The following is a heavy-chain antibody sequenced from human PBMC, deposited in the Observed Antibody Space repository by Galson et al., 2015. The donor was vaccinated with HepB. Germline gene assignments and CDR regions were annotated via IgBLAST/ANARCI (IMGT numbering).Heavy chain of an antibody. CDR2: INPSGGST. CDR1: GYTFTSYY. D-gene: IGHD2-2*01. Sequence: SVKVSCKASGYTFTSYYMHWVRQAPGQGLEWMGIINPSGGSTSYAQKFQGRVTMTRDTSTSTAYMELRSLRSDDTAVYYCARDRPIYCSSTSCAQNHFDYWGQGTLVTVSS. J-gene: IGHJ4*02. V-gene: IGHV1-46*01. CDR3: ARDRPIYCSSTSCAQNHFDY.